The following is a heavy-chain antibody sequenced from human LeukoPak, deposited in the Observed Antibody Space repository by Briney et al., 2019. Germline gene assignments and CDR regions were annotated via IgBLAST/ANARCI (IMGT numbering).Heavy chain of an antibody. J-gene: IGHJ5*02. Sequence: ASQTLSLTCTVSGGSIRSGDYYWSWIRQHPGKGLELIGYIYYSGSTYYNPSLKSRVIISVDTSKNQFSLKLSSVTAADTAVYYCARVDTALVTGGYWFDPWGQGTLVTVSS. V-gene: IGHV4-31*03. CDR2: IYYSGST. CDR1: GGSIRSGDYY. D-gene: IGHD5-18*01. CDR3: ARVDTALVTGGYWFDP.